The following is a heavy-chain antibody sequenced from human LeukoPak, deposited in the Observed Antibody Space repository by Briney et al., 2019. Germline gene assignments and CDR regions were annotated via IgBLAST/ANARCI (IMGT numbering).Heavy chain of an antibody. Sequence: SETLSLTCTVSGGSISSYYWSWIRQPPEKGLEWIGYIYYSGSTNYNPSLKSRVTISVDTSKNQFSLKLSSVTAADTAVYYCARQIAAAPYFQHWGQGTLVTVSS. CDR1: GGSISSYY. J-gene: IGHJ1*01. CDR2: IYYSGST. D-gene: IGHD6-13*01. V-gene: IGHV4-59*08. CDR3: ARQIAAAPYFQH.